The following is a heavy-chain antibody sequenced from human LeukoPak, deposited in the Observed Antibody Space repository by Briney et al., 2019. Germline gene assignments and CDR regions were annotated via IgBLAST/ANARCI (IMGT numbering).Heavy chain of an antibody. V-gene: IGHV3-7*01. CDR1: GFSINNYW. Sequence: GGPLTLSCAVSGFSINNYWMTWYRQAPGKGLECVAHIKGGASEKYYLDSVKGRFTISRDNAKNSLYLQTNSLRAEDTAVYYCARQAGVTWGQGTLVTVSS. CDR3: ARQAGVT. CDR2: IKGGASEK. J-gene: IGHJ5*02. D-gene: IGHD6-19*01.